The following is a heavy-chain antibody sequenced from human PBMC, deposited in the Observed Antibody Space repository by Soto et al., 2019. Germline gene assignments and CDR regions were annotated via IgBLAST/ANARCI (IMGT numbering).Heavy chain of an antibody. CDR3: ARDPQVGITFGGVIAAYYFDY. J-gene: IGHJ4*02. D-gene: IGHD3-16*02. CDR1: GFTFSSYA. CDR2: ISYDGSNK. Sequence: QVQLVESGGGVVQPGRSLRLSCAASGFTFSSYAMHWVRQAPGKGLEWVAVISYDGSNKYYADSVKGRFTISRDNSKNTLYLQMNSLRAEDTAVYYCARDPQVGITFGGVIAAYYFDYWGQGTLVTVSS. V-gene: IGHV3-30-3*01.